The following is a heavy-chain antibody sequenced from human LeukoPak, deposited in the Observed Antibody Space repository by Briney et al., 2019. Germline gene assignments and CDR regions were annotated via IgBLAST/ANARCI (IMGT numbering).Heavy chain of an antibody. CDR1: GGSISSYY. V-gene: IGHV4-59*01. J-gene: IGHJ3*02. D-gene: IGHD6-13*01. CDR2: IYYSGST. CDR3: ARSWQQLAHDAFDI. Sequence: SETLSLTCTVSGGSISSYYWSWIRQPPGKGLEWIGYIYYSGSTNYSPSLKSRVTISVDTSKNQFSLKLSSVTAADTAVYYCARSWQQLAHDAFDIWGQGTMVTVSS.